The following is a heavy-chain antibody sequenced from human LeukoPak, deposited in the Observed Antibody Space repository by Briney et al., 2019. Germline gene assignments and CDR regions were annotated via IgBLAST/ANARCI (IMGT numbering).Heavy chain of an antibody. Sequence: ASVKVSCKASGYTFTGYYMHWVRQAPRQGFEWMGWINPNTGDTNYAQKFQGRVTMTRDTTISAAFMELTRLTSDDTAVYYCASYPRYSSSTPFDYWGQGTLVTVSS. D-gene: IGHD6-6*01. CDR3: ASYPRYSSSTPFDY. CDR2: INPNTGDT. J-gene: IGHJ4*02. V-gene: IGHV1-2*02. CDR1: GYTFTGYY.